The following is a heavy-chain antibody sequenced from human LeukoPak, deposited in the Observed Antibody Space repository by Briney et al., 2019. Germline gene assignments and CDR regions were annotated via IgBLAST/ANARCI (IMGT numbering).Heavy chain of an antibody. J-gene: IGHJ4*02. Sequence: GGSLRLSCAASGFTFTFSSYWMTWVRQAPGKGLEWVANIKHNGDELNYVDSVEDRFTISSDNAKNSLYLHMTSLRAEDTAVYYCARELRTFDSWGQGTLVPVSS. V-gene: IGHV3-7*01. CDR2: IKHNGDEL. D-gene: IGHD3-16*01. CDR1: GFTFTFSSYW. CDR3: ARELRTFDS.